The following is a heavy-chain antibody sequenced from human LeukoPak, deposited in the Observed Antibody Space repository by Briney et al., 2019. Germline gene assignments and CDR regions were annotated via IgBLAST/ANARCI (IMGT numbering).Heavy chain of an antibody. CDR1: GGSISSYY. CDR3: ARVPSGSGXNXFGP. D-gene: IGHD3-10*01. Sequence: SETLSLTCTVSGGSISSYYWSWIRQPPGKGLEWIGYIYYSGSATYNPSLKSRVTISVDTSQSQFSLKLTSVTAADTAVYSCARVPSGSGXNXFGPWGQXALVTVSS. J-gene: IGHJ5*02. CDR2: IYYSGSA. V-gene: IGHV4-59*01.